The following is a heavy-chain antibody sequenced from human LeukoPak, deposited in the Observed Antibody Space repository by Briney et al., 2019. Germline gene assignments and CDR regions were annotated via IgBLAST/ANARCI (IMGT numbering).Heavy chain of an antibody. V-gene: IGHV4-61*02. Sequence: SQTLSLTCTVSGGSISSGSYYWRWLRQPAGKGLEWIGRIYSSGSTNYNPSLKSRVTMSVDTSKNQFSLKLSSVAAADTAVYYCARVGLGGISFFDPWGQGTLVTVSS. CDR3: ARVGLGGISFFDP. D-gene: IGHD4-23*01. CDR2: IYSSGST. CDR1: GGSISSGSYY. J-gene: IGHJ5*02.